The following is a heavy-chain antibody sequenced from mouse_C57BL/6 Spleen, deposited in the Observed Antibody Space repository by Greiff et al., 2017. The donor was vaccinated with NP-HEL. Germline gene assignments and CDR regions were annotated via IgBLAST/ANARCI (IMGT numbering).Heavy chain of an antibody. CDR1: GYTFTSYW. J-gene: IGHJ1*03. D-gene: IGHD1-1*01. CDR2: IHPNSGST. V-gene: IGHV1-64*01. Sequence: QVQLQQPGAELVKPGASVKLSCKASGYTFTSYWMHWVKQRPGQGLEWIGMIHPNSGSTNYNEKFKSKATLTVDKSSSTAYMQLSSLTSEDSAVYYCERYDGSSHWYLDVGGKGTTVTVSS. CDR3: ERYDGSSHWYLDV.